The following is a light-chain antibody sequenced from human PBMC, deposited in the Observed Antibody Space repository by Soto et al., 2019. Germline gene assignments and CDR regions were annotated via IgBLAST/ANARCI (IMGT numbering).Light chain of an antibody. Sequence: QSVLTQPASVSASPGQSITISCSGGTSDIGTYNYVSWYQHHPGKVPKVVIYEVSDRPSGVSNRFSGSKSGNTASLTISGLQPEDEADYYCSSYTSSATLVFGGGTQLTVL. V-gene: IGLV2-14*01. J-gene: IGLJ3*02. CDR3: SSYTSSATLV. CDR1: TSDIGTYNY. CDR2: EVS.